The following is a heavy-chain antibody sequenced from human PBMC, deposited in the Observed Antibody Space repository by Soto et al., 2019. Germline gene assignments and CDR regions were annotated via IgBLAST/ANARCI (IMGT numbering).Heavy chain of an antibody. D-gene: IGHD1-7*01. J-gene: IGHJ4*02. CDR2: ISHDGSNK. CDR1: GFTFSNYA. CDR3: ATLPRVELNSQLDY. Sequence: QVQLVESGGGVVQPGRSLRLSCVASGFTFSNYAMHWVRQAPGKGLEWVAVISHDGSNKYYADSVKGRLTISRDNSKNTLYLQMNSLRVEDTAVYHCATLPRVELNSQLDYWGQGTRVTVSS. V-gene: IGHV3-30-3*01.